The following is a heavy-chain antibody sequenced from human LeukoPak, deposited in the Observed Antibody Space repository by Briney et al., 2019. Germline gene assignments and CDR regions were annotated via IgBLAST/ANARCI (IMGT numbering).Heavy chain of an antibody. J-gene: IGHJ4*02. Sequence: PGGSLRLSCAASGFTFSTCEMNWVRQAPGKGLEWVSYIDSSSSSIYYADSVKGRFTISRDNAKNSLCLQMNSLRAEDTAVYYCAKVGRSTRPGYWGQGTLVTVSS. D-gene: IGHD6-6*01. CDR2: IDSSSSSI. CDR1: GFTFSTCE. CDR3: AKVGRSTRPGY. V-gene: IGHV3-48*03.